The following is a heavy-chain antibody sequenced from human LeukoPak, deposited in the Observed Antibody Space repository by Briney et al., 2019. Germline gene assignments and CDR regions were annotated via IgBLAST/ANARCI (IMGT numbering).Heavy chain of an antibody. CDR2: IYYSGST. Sequence: SETLSLTCTVSGGSVSSGSYYWSWIRQPPGKGLEWIGYIYYSGSTNYNPSLKSRVTISVDTSKNQFSLKLSSVTAAGTAVYYCARGPDSSGWYFDYWGQGTLVTVSS. J-gene: IGHJ4*02. V-gene: IGHV4-61*01. D-gene: IGHD6-19*01. CDR1: GGSVSSGSYY. CDR3: ARGPDSSGWYFDY.